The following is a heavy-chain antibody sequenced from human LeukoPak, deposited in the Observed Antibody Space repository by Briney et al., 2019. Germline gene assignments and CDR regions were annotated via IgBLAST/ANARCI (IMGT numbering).Heavy chain of an antibody. CDR3: ARGVFYYYYYMDV. Sequence: GGSLRLSCAASGFTFSSYAMHWVRQAPGKGLEWVAFIRYDGSNKYYADSVKGRFTISRDNSKNTLYLQMNSLRAEDTAVYYCARGVFYYYYYMDVWGRGTTVTVSS. V-gene: IGHV3-30*02. J-gene: IGHJ6*03. CDR2: IRYDGSNK. CDR1: GFTFSSYA. D-gene: IGHD3-3*01.